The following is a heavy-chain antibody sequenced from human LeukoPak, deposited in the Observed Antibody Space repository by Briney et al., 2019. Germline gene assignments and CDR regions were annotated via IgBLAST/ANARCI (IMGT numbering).Heavy chain of an antibody. CDR1: GGTFSSYA. Sequence: GSSVKVSCKASGGTFSSYAISWVRQAPGQGLEWMGGIIPIFGTANYAQKLQGRVTITADEATSTAYMELSSLRSEDTAVYYCARDEGIRNGSYSSPFDYWGQGTLVTVSS. V-gene: IGHV1-69*01. CDR2: IIPIFGTA. D-gene: IGHD1-26*01. CDR3: ARDEGIRNGSYSSPFDY. J-gene: IGHJ4*02.